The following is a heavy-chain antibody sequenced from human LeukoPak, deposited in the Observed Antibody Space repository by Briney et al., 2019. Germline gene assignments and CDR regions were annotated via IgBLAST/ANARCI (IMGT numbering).Heavy chain of an antibody. J-gene: IGHJ1*01. CDR2: IWYDGSNK. V-gene: IGHV3-33*01. CDR3: ARDLEKYSSSWYQYFQH. CDR1: GFTVSSYG. D-gene: IGHD6-13*01. Sequence: PGGSLRLSCAASGFTVSSYGMHWVRQAPGKGLEWVAVIWYDGSNKYYADSVKGRFTISRDNSKNTLYLQMNSLRAEDTAVYYCARDLEKYSSSWYQYFQHWGQGTLVTVSS.